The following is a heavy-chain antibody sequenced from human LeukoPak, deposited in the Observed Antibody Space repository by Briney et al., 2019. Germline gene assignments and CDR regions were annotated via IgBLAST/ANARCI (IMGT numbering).Heavy chain of an antibody. V-gene: IGHV3-23*01. Sequence: GGSLRLSCAASGFTFSSYAMSWFRQAPGKGLEWVSAISGSGGSTYYADSVKGRFTISRDNSKNTLYLQMNSLRAEDTAVYYCAGTSGSYPLYYFDYWGQGTLVTVSS. CDR1: GFTFSSYA. CDR2: ISGSGGST. D-gene: IGHD1-26*01. CDR3: AGTSGSYPLYYFDY. J-gene: IGHJ4*02.